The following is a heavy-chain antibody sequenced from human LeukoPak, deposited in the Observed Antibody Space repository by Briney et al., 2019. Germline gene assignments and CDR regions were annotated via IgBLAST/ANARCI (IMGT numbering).Heavy chain of an antibody. D-gene: IGHD3-10*01. V-gene: IGHV4-4*07. CDR1: GGSISSYY. J-gene: IGHJ5*02. Sequence: SETLSLTRTVSGGSISSYYWSWIRQPAGKGLEWIGRIYTSGSTNYNPSLKSRVTMSVDTSKNQFSLKLSSVTAADTAVYYCARDRITTGRYNWFDPWGQGTLVTVSS. CDR3: ARDRITTGRYNWFDP. CDR2: IYTSGST.